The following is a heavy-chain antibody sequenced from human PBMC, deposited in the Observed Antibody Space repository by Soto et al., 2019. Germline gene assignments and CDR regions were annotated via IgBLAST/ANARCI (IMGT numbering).Heavy chain of an antibody. CDR2: IYWDDDN. Sequence: SGPTLVNTTPTLTLTCTFSGFSLSTSGVGVGWIRQPPGKALEWLALIYWDDDNRYSPSLKSRLTITKDTSKNQVVLTMTNIDPQDTPTYYLAPRRSGRGCMWFEPWVKQTL. CDR3: APRRSGRGCMWFEP. V-gene: IGHV2-5*02. J-gene: IGHJ5*02. D-gene: IGHD6-19*01. CDR1: GFSLSTSGVG.